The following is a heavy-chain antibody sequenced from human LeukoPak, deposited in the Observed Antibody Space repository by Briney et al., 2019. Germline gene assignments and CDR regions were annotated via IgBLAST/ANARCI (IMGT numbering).Heavy chain of an antibody. D-gene: IGHD6-19*01. CDR1: GFTFSSYS. J-gene: IGHJ4*02. V-gene: IGHV3-21*01. CDR2: ISSSSSYI. CDR3: ARGIAVAGPPFDY. Sequence: PGGSLRLSCAASGFTFSSYSMNWVRQAPGKGLEWVSSISSSSSYIYYADSVKGRFTISRDNAKNSLYLQMNSLRAEDTAVYYCARGIAVAGPPFDYWGQGTLVTVSS.